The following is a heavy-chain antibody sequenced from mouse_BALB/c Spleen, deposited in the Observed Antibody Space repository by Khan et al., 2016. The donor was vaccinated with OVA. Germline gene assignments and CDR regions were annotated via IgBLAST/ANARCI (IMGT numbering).Heavy chain of an antibody. V-gene: IGHV1-20*02. J-gene: IGHJ2*01. CDR3: ARNYRGDFDY. CDR2: INPHIGET. CDR1: GYSFTGYF. Sequence: EVQLQESGPELVKPGASVKISCKAAGYSFTGYFMNWVMPSHGKSLEWIGRINPHIGETFYNKKFKDKATLTVDESSSTAHMELRSLASEDSAVYDCARNYRGDFDYWGQGTTLTVSS. D-gene: IGHD1-3*01.